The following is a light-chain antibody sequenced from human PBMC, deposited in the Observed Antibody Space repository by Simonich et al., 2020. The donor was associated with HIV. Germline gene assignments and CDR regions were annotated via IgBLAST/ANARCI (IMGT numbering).Light chain of an antibody. J-gene: IGKJ3*01. V-gene: IGKV3-15*01. CDR2: GAS. Sequence: EIVMTQSPATLSVSPGERATLSCRVSQNVPSNLAWYQQKPGQAPRLLIYGASSRATGIPARFSGSGFGTEFTLTISSMQSEDFAVYYCQQYNNWPSPFTFGPGTRVDIE. CDR3: QQYNNWPSPFT. CDR1: QNVPSN.